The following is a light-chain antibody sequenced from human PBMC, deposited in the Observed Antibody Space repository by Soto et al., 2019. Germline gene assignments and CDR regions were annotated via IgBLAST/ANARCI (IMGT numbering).Light chain of an antibody. V-gene: IGKV1-9*01. Sequence: DIHLTQSPSFLSASVGHIFTITCRSSQVISSYFAWYQQRPGKAPKLLIYAASTLQTGVPSRFRGSGSGTEFTLTISGLQTEDFANYYCQQLNTYPTITFGHGTRLEIK. CDR3: QQLNTYPTIT. J-gene: IGKJ5*01. CDR1: QVISSY. CDR2: AAS.